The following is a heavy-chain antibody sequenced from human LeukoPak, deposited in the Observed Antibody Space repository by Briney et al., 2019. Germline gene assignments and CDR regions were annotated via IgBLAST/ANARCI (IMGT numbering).Heavy chain of an antibody. Sequence: ASVKVSCKASGYTFTSYYMHWVRQAPGQGLEGMGIINPSGGSTSYAQKFQGRVTMTRDMSTSTVYMELSSLRSEDTAVYYCATTPYCGGDCYWGGFDYWGQGTLVTVSS. CDR3: ATTPYCGGDCYWGGFDY. CDR2: INPSGGST. J-gene: IGHJ4*02. D-gene: IGHD2-21*02. CDR1: GYTFTSYY. V-gene: IGHV1-46*01.